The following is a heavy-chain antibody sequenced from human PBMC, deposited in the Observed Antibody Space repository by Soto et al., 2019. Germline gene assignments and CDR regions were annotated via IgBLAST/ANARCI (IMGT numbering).Heavy chain of an antibody. D-gene: IGHD3-9*01. J-gene: IGHJ4*02. CDR1: GGTFSSYA. Sequence: SVKVSCKASGGTFSSYAISWVRQAPGQGLEWMGGIIPIFGTANYAQKFQGRVTITADESTSTAYMELSSLRSEDTAVYYCARGLPNYDILTGYTGIFFDYWGQGTLVTVSS. CDR3: ARGLPNYDILTGYTGIFFDY. CDR2: IIPIFGTA. V-gene: IGHV1-69*13.